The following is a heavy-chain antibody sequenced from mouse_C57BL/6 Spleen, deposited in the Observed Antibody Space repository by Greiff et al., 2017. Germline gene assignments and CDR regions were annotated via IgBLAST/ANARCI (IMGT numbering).Heavy chain of an antibody. CDR1: GYTFTDYY. J-gene: IGHJ3*01. CDR3: TRRESTTVVEAY. Sequence: EVQLQQSGPELVKPGASVKISCKASGYTFTDYYMNWVKQSHGKSLEWIGDINPNNGGTSYNQKFKGKATLTVDKSSSTAYMELRSLTAEDSAVYYWTRRESTTVVEAYWGQGTLVTVSA. CDR2: INPNNGGT. V-gene: IGHV1-26*01. D-gene: IGHD1-1*01.